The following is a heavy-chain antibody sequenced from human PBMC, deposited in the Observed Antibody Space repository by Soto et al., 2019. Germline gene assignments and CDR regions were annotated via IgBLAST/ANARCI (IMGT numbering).Heavy chain of an antibody. CDR3: ARTDYYGSDCYMDV. Sequence: QVQLQESGPGLVKPSETLSLTCPVSGGSISGYYWSWIRQPPGKGLEWIGYIFYSGGTNYNPSLMSRLTIPVDTSKNQFSLKLRSVTAADTAVYYCARTDYYGSDCYMDVWGKGTTVTVSS. CDR2: IFYSGGT. CDR1: GGSISGYY. J-gene: IGHJ6*03. D-gene: IGHD3-10*01. V-gene: IGHV4-59*01.